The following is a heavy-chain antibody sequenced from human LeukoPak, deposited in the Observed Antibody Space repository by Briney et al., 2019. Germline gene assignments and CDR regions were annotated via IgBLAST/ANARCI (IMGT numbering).Heavy chain of an antibody. J-gene: IGHJ4*02. CDR2: IIPILGIA. Sequence: SVKISCKASGGTFSSYAISWVRQAPGQGLEWMGRIIPILGIANYAQKFQGRVTITADKSTSTAYMELSSLRSEDTAVYHCARDRGYYDMGVDYRGQGTLVTVSS. V-gene: IGHV1-69*04. CDR3: ARDRGYYDMGVDY. CDR1: GGTFSSYA. D-gene: IGHD3-22*01.